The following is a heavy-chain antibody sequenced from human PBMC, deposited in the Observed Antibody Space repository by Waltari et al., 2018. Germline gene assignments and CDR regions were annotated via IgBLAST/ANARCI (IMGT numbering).Heavy chain of an antibody. Sequence: QVQLVQSGAEVKKPGDSVKVSCKASCYTFTSYGISWVRQAPGQGLEWMGWISAYNGNTNNAQKLQGRVTMTTDTSTSTAYMELRSLRSDDTAVYYCARVRSIAAPGAYYFDYWGQGTLVTVSS. J-gene: IGHJ4*02. D-gene: IGHD6-6*01. V-gene: IGHV1-18*01. CDR3: ARVRSIAAPGAYYFDY. CDR1: CYTFTSYG. CDR2: ISAYNGNT.